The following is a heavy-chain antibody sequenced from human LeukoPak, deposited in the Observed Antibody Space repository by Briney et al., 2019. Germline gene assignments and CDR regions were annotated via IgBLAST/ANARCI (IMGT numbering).Heavy chain of an antibody. J-gene: IGHJ4*02. Sequence: GGSLRLSCAASGFTFTNSWMAWVRQAPGKGLEWVANIRQDGSTKHYADSLKGRFTISRDNPKNSLYLQMNNLRADDTAVYYCTRDTDGSLDYWGQGILVTVAS. D-gene: IGHD1-26*01. CDR1: GFTFTNSW. V-gene: IGHV3-7*01. CDR2: IRQDGSTK. CDR3: TRDTDGSLDY.